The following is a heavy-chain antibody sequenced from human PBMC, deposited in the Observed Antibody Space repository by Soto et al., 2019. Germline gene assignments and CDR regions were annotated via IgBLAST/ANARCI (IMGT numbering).Heavy chain of an antibody. CDR1: GGSISGNSAA. CDR3: ARGYCSGGNCYSGMDV. V-gene: IGHV6-1*01. Sequence: SQTLSLTCGISGGSISGNSAAWSWIRQSPSRGLEWLGRTYYRSNWYYDYATSVKSRITINPDTSKNQFSLHLSSVTPEDTAVFYCARGYCSGGNCYSGMDVWGQGTMVTVSS. J-gene: IGHJ6*02. CDR2: TYYRSNWYY. D-gene: IGHD2-15*01.